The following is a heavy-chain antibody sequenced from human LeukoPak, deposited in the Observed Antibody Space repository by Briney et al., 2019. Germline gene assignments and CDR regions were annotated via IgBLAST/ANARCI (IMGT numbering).Heavy chain of an antibody. Sequence: GGSLRLSCAASGFTFNNFAMGWVRQAPGKGLEWISGITNSGRNTYYADSVRGRFTVSRDNSKNTVVLQMGSPRHDDTAVYYCVKDDGSGSYYKRGAFNIWGHGTMVKVAS. CDR3: VKDDGSGSYYKRGAFNI. J-gene: IGHJ3*02. CDR1: GFTFNNFA. V-gene: IGHV3-23*05. D-gene: IGHD3-10*01. CDR2: ITNSGRNT.